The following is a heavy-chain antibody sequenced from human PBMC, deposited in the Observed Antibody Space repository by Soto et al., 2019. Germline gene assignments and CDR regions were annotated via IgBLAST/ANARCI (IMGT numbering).Heavy chain of an antibody. Sequence: QVQLQESGPGLVKPSQTLSLTCTVSGGSISSGGYYWSWIRQHPGKGLEWIGYIYYSGSTYYNPSLKSRVTISVDTSKNQFSLKLSSVTAADTAVYYCARGDSSGLEADAFDIWGQGTMVTVSS. CDR2: IYYSGST. V-gene: IGHV4-31*03. CDR1: GGSISSGGYY. D-gene: IGHD3-22*01. J-gene: IGHJ3*02. CDR3: ARGDSSGLEADAFDI.